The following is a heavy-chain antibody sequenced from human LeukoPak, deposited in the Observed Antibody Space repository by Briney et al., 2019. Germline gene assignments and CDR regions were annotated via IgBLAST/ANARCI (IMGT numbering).Heavy chain of an antibody. V-gene: IGHV3-30*18. CDR2: ISYDGSNK. CDR1: GFTFSSYG. CDR3: TKDLFSYSSSSGGMDV. J-gene: IGHJ6*02. D-gene: IGHD6-13*01. Sequence: GRSLRLSCAASGFTFSSYGMHWVRQAQGKGLEWVAVISYDGSNKYYADSVKGRFTISRDNSKNTLYLQMNSLRAEDTAVYYCTKDLFSYSSSSGGMDVWGQGTTVTVSS.